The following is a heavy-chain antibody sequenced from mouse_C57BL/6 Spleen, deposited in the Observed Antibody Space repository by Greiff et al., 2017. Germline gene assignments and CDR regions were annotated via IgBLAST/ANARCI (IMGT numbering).Heavy chain of an antibody. V-gene: IGHV5-16*01. Sequence: EVHLVESEGGLVQPGSSMKLSCTASGFTFSDYYMAWVRQVPEKGLEWVANINYDGSSTYYLDSLKSRFIISRDNAKNILYLQMSSLKSEDTATYYCARYYYGRSYFDVWGTGTTVTVSS. J-gene: IGHJ1*03. D-gene: IGHD1-1*01. CDR1: GFTFSDYY. CDR2: INYDGSST. CDR3: ARYYYGRSYFDV.